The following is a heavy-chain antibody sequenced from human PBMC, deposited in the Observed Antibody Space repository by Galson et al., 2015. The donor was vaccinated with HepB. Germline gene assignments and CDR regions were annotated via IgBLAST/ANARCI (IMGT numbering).Heavy chain of an antibody. D-gene: IGHD2-2*01. CDR2: INSDGSST. Sequence: SLRLSCAASGFTFSSYWMHWVRQAPGKGLVWVSRINSDGSSTSYADSVKGRFTISRDNAKNTLYLQMNSLRAEDTAVYYCARVVPAGDPGYYYYYYYMDVWGKGTTVTVSS. CDR1: GFTFSSYW. V-gene: IGHV3-74*01. J-gene: IGHJ6*03. CDR3: ARVVPAGDPGYYYYYYYMDV.